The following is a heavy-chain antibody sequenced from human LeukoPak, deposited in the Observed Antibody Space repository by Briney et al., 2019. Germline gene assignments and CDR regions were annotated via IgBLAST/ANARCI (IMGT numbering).Heavy chain of an antibody. V-gene: IGHV3-23*01. CDR2: ISGSGGST. CDR3: AKGNYYDSSGFTYYFDY. CDR1: GFTFSSYA. Sequence: PGGSLRLSCAASGFTFSSYAMSWVCQAPGKGLEWVSAISGSGGSTYYADSVKGRFTISRDNSKNTLYLQMNSLRAEDTAVYYCAKGNYYDSSGFTYYFDYWGQGTLVTVSS. J-gene: IGHJ4*02. D-gene: IGHD3-22*01.